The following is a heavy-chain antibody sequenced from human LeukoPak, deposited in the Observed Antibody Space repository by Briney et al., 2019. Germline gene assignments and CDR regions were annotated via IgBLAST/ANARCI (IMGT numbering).Heavy chain of an antibody. CDR3: AIIAGDCSSTSCRSNAFDI. CDR1: GFTFDDYA. Sequence: PGRSLRLSCAASGFTFDDYAMHWVRQAPGKGLEWVSGISWNSGSIGYADSVKGRFTISRDNAKNSLYLQMNSLRAEDTAVYYCAIIAGDCSSTSCRSNAFDIWGQGTMVTVSS. J-gene: IGHJ3*02. CDR2: ISWNSGSI. V-gene: IGHV3-9*01. D-gene: IGHD2-2*01.